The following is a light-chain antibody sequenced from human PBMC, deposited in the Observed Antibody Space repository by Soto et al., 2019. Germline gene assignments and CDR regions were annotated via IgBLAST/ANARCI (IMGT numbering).Light chain of an antibody. V-gene: IGKV3-20*01. CDR1: QSVSSSY. CDR3: QQYLNSPILT. CDR2: RAS. Sequence: EIVLTQSPGTLSLSPGERATLSCRASQSVSSSYLAWYQQKPGQAPRLLIYRASSRATGIPGRFSGSVSGTDSRLTISGLEADGLAVYYCQQYLNSPILTFGPGTKVDIK. J-gene: IGKJ3*01.